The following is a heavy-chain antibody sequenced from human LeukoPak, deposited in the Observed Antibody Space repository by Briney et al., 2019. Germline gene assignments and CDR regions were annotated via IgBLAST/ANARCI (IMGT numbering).Heavy chain of an antibody. D-gene: IGHD4-17*01. V-gene: IGHV3-21*01. J-gene: IGHJ3*02. CDR1: GFTFSNYR. Sequence: GGSLRLSCAASGFTFSNYRVTWVRQSPGKGLEWVSSISSTSGYIFYADSVQGRFTISRDNAKSSLYLQMNSLRAEDTAVYYCARENGDYADGFDIWGQGTMVTVSS. CDR3: ARENGDYADGFDI. CDR2: ISSTSGYI.